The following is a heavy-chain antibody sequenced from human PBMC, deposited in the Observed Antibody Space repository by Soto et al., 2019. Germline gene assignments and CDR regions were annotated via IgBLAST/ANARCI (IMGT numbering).Heavy chain of an antibody. Sequence: QVQLVQSGAEVKKPGSSVKVSCKASGGTFSSYAISWVRQAPGQGLEWMGGIIPIFGTANYAQKFRGRVTITADESTSTANMERSSLRSEDTAVYYCARDVYIVGATAAFDIWGQGTMVTVSS. D-gene: IGHD1-26*01. CDR1: GGTFSSYA. CDR3: ARDVYIVGATAAFDI. CDR2: IIPIFGTA. V-gene: IGHV1-69*12. J-gene: IGHJ3*02.